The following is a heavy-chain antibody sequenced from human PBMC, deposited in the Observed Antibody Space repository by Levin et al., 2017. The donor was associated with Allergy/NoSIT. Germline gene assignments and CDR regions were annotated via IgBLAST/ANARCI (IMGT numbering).Heavy chain of an antibody. CDR1: GFTFDDYA. J-gene: IGHJ6*02. CDR3: AKGRNIAVAGYYGMDV. CDR2: ISWNSGSI. D-gene: IGHD6-19*01. Sequence: GGSLRLSCAASGFTFDDYAMHWVRQAPGKGLEWVSGISWNSGSIGYADSVKGRFTISRDNAKNSLYLQMNSLRAEDTALYYCAKGRNIAVAGYYGMDVWGQGTTVTVSS. V-gene: IGHV3-9*01.